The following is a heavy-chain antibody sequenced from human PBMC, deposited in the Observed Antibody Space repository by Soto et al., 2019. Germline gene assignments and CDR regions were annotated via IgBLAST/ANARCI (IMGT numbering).Heavy chain of an antibody. J-gene: IGHJ6*02. V-gene: IGHV5-51*01. Sequence: GESLKISCQGSGYSFSSHWIAWVRQMSGKGLELMGIIYPGDSDTRYSPSFQGQVTISADRSTSTAFLQWSDLKASDTAMYYCGRLHWAGTPKADMDVWGRGTTVTVSS. D-gene: IGHD1-7*01. CDR3: GRLHWAGTPKADMDV. CDR2: IYPGDSDT. CDR1: GYSFSSHW.